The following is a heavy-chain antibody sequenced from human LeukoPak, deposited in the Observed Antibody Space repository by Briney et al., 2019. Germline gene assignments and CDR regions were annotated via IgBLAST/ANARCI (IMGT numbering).Heavy chain of an antibody. CDR3: VRDYYSSGWYAGY. CDR2: ISSSSSTI. D-gene: IGHD6-19*01. V-gene: IGHV3-48*04. J-gene: IGHJ4*02. CDR1: GFTFSSYS. Sequence: TGGSLRLSCAASGFTFSSYSMNWVRQAPGKGLEWVSYISSSSSTIYYADSVKGRFTVSRDNAKNSMYLQMNSLRAEDTAVYYCVRDYYSSGWYAGYWGQGTLVTVSS.